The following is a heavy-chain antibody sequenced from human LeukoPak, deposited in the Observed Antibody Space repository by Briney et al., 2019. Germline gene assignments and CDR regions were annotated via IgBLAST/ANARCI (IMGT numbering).Heavy chain of an antibody. D-gene: IGHD1-26*01. CDR2: INSDGAST. V-gene: IGHV3-74*01. CDR1: GFTFSTYA. CDR3: VRGAPFDY. J-gene: IGHJ4*02. Sequence: GGSLRLSRAVSGFTFSTYAMSWVRQAPGQGLVWVSRINSDGASTSYADSVKGRFTISRDNAKNMLYLEMNSLRVDDTSVYYCVRGAPFDYWGQGTLVTVSS.